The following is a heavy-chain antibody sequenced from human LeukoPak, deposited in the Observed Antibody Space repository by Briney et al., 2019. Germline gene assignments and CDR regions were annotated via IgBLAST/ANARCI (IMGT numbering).Heavy chain of an antibody. CDR3: AKAGPGFGFDY. CDR1: GFTFSSYE. V-gene: IGHV3-48*03. J-gene: IGHJ4*02. CDR2: ISSSGGTI. D-gene: IGHD3-10*01. Sequence: PGGSLRLSCAASGFTFSSYEMNWVRQAPGKGLGWVSDISSSGGTIDYADSVKGRCSISRDNAKNSLYLHMNSLRAEDTAVYYCAKAGPGFGFDYWGQGTLVTVSS.